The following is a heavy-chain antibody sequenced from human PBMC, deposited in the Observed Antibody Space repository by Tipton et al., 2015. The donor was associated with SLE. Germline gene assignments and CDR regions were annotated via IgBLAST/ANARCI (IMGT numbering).Heavy chain of an antibody. V-gene: IGHV4-59*01. CDR1: GGSISSLS. CDR3: ASGNPVMPL. D-gene: IGHD1-1*01. CDR2: ILYTGST. Sequence: TLSLTCTVSGGSISSLSWSWIRQPPGKRLEWIGYILYTGSTNYNPSLKSRVAMSVDMSKNQFSLKLTSVTAADTAVYYCASGNPVMPLWGQRTLVTVSS. J-gene: IGHJ4*02.